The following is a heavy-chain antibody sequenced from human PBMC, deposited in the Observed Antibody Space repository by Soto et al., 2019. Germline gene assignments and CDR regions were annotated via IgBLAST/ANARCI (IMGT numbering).Heavy chain of an antibody. J-gene: IGHJ6*03. D-gene: IGHD2-15*01. CDR2: IYYSGST. Sequence: SETLSLTCTVSGGSISSYYWSWIRQPPGKGLEWIGYIYYSGSTNYNPSLKSRVTISVDTSKNQFSLKLSSVTAADTAVYYCARMGYCSGGSCWTTQYYYYYMDVWGKGTTVTVSS. CDR1: GGSISSYY. CDR3: ARMGYCSGGSCWTTQYYYYYMDV. V-gene: IGHV4-59*01.